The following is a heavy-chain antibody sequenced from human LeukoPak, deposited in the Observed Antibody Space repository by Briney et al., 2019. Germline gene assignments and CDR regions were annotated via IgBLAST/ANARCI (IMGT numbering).Heavy chain of an antibody. V-gene: IGHV1-69*04. Sequence: ASVKVSCKTSGGSFSTNAISWVRQAPGQGLEWMGRIIPIIGITNYAQKFQGRVTITADKSTSTAYMELSSLRSEDTAVYYCARAGLGGIAARRTYFDYWGQGTLVTVSS. D-gene: IGHD6-6*01. J-gene: IGHJ4*02. CDR3: ARAGLGGIAARRTYFDY. CDR2: IIPIIGIT. CDR1: GGSFSTNA.